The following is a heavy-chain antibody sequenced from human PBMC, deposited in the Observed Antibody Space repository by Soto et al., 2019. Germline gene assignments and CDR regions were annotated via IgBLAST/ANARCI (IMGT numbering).Heavy chain of an antibody. CDR1: GFTFSSYS. CDR2: ISSSSSTI. Sequence: EVQLVESGGGLVQPGGSLRLSCAASGFTFSSYSMNWVSQAPGKGLEWVSYISSSSSTIYYADSVKGRFTISRDNAKNSLYLQMNSLRAEDTAVYYCAIANYYGSPGDFDYWGQGTLVTVSS. J-gene: IGHJ4*02. CDR3: AIANYYGSPGDFDY. V-gene: IGHV3-48*01. D-gene: IGHD3-10*01.